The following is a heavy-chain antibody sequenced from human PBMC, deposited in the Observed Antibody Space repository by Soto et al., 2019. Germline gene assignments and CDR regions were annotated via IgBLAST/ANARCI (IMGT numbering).Heavy chain of an antibody. CDR1: GYTFTSYA. CDR3: ARSGQWELPFDI. J-gene: IGHJ3*02. V-gene: IGHV1-3*01. Sequence: ASVKVSCKASGYTFTSYAMHWVRQAPGQRLEWMGWINAGNGNTKYSQKFQGRVTITRDTSASTAYMELGSLRSEDTAVYYCARSGQWELPFDIWGQGTMVTVSS. CDR2: INAGNGNT. D-gene: IGHD1-26*01.